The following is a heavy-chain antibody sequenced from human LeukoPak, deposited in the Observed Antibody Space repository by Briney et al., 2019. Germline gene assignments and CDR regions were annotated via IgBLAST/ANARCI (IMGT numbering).Heavy chain of an antibody. D-gene: IGHD3-3*01. V-gene: IGHV1-69*05. CDR2: IIPIFGTA. CDR1: GGTFSSYG. J-gene: IGHJ3*02. Sequence: SVKVSCKASGGTFSSYGISWVRQAPGQGLEGMGGIIPIFGTANYAQKFQGRVTITTDESTSTAYMELSSLRSEDTAVYYCARASSGYFAFDIWGQGTMVTVSS. CDR3: ARASSGYFAFDI.